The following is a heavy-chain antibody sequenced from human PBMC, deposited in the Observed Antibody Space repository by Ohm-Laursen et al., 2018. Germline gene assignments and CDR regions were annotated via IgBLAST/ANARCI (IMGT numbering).Heavy chain of an antibody. D-gene: IGHD6-19*01. V-gene: IGHV3-23*01. CDR1: GFRFSNYA. CDR2: ISTSGGTT. J-gene: IGHJ3*02. Sequence: GSLRLSCTASGFRFSNYAMSWVRQAPEKGLEWVSGISTSGGTTYYEDTVKDRFTISRDNSKTTLYVQINSLRVEDTTIYYCVKGLGSGWSDAFDIWGQGTMVTVSS. CDR3: VKGLGSGWSDAFDI.